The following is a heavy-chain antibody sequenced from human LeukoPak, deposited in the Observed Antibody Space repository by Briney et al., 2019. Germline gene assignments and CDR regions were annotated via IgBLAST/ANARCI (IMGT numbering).Heavy chain of an antibody. Sequence: PSETLSLTCAVYGGSFSGYYWSWIRQPPGKGLEWIGEINHSGSTNYNPSLKSRVTISVDTSKNQFSLKLSSVTATDTAVYYCARHPGNDFGDYETDWGQGTLVTVSS. CDR1: GGSFSGYY. CDR3: ARHPGNDFGDYETD. J-gene: IGHJ4*02. D-gene: IGHD4-17*01. CDR2: INHSGST. V-gene: IGHV4-34*01.